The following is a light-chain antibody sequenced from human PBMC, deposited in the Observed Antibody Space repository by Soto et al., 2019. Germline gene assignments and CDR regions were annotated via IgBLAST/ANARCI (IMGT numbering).Light chain of an antibody. Sequence: SYELTQPPSVSVAPGKTARITCGGNNIGSKSVHWYQQKPGQAPVLVIYYDSDRPSGIPERFSGSNSGNTATLTISRVEDGDEADYYCRVWDSSSDHPVFGTGTKLTVL. J-gene: IGLJ1*01. CDR3: RVWDSSSDHPV. CDR2: YDS. V-gene: IGLV3-21*04. CDR1: NIGSKS.